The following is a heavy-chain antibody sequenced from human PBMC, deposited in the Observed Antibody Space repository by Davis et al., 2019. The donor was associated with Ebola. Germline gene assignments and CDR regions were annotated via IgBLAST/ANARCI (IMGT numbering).Heavy chain of an antibody. CDR1: GFTFSSYA. Sequence: GESLKISCAASGFTFSSYAMSWVRQTPGKGLEWVSAISHSGGRTYYADSVKGRFTISRDNSKNTLYLQMNSLRAEDTAVYFCAKDLDERSGYDSVYFDYWGQGTLVTVSS. D-gene: IGHD5-12*01. CDR3: AKDLDERSGYDSVYFDY. J-gene: IGHJ4*02. CDR2: ISHSGGRT. V-gene: IGHV3-23*01.